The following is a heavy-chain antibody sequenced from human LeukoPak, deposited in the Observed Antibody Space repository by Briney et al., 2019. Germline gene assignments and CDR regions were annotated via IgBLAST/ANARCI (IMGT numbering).Heavy chain of an antibody. CDR2: ISYDGSNK. Sequence: AGGSLRLSCAASGFTFSSYGMHWVRQAPGKGLEWVAVISYDGSNKYYADSVKGRFTISRDNSKNTLYLQMNSLRAEDTAVYYCARDGGVGPIAAAAYVDYWGQGTLVTVSS. CDR1: GFTFSSYG. V-gene: IGHV3-30*03. D-gene: IGHD6-13*01. J-gene: IGHJ4*02. CDR3: ARDGGVGPIAAAAYVDY.